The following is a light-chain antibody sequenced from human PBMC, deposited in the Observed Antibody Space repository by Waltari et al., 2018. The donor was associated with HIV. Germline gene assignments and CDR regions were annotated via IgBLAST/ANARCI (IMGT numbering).Light chain of an antibody. Sequence: SFELTQPPSVSVSPGQTASITCSGDKLGNKYACWYPHQAGHSPVLVIYQDNKRPSGIPQRFSGSNSGNTATLTISGTQAMDEADYYCQAWDSGNVVFGGGTKLTVL. CDR3: QAWDSGNVV. CDR2: QDN. V-gene: IGLV3-1*01. CDR1: KLGNKY. J-gene: IGLJ3*02.